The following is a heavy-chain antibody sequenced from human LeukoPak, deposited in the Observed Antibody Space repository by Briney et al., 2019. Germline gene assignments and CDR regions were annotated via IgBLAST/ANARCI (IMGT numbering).Heavy chain of an antibody. J-gene: IGHJ4*02. CDR1: GFTFSTYW. D-gene: IGHD5-24*01. Sequence: VGSLRLSCATSGFTFSTYWMSWVRQAPGKGLEWAANIKQDGSERYYVDSVKGRFTISRDNAKNSLYLQMNSLRAEDTAVYYCANGDGFDYWGQGTLVTVSS. V-gene: IGHV3-7*01. CDR3: ANGDGFDY. CDR2: IKQDGSER.